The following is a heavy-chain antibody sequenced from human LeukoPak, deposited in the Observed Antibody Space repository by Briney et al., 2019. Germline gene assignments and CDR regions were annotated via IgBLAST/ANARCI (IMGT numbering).Heavy chain of an antibody. Sequence: GASVKVSCKASGYTFTGYYMHWVRQAPGQGLEWMGWINPNSGVTNYAQKFQGRVTMTGDTSISTAYMELSRLRSDDTAVYYCARERYNWSFDAFDIWGQGTMVTVSS. V-gene: IGHV1-2*02. D-gene: IGHD1-1*01. J-gene: IGHJ3*02. CDR1: GYTFTGYY. CDR2: INPNSGVT. CDR3: ARERYNWSFDAFDI.